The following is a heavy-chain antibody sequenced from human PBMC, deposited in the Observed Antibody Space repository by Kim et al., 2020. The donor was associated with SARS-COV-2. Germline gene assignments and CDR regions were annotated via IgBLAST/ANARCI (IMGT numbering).Heavy chain of an antibody. Sequence: GGSLRLSCAASGFTVSSNYMSWVRQAPGKGLEWVSVIYSGGSTYYADSVKGRFTISRDNSKNTLYLQMNSLRAEDTAVYYCEGGTHYYYGSGSRSDYWGQGTLVTVSS. J-gene: IGHJ4*02. CDR2: IYSGGST. CDR3: EGGTHYYYGSGSRSDY. V-gene: IGHV3-53*01. D-gene: IGHD3-10*01. CDR1: GFTVSSNY.